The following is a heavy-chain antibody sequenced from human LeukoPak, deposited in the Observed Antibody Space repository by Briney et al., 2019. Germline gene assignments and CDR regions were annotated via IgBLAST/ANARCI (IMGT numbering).Heavy chain of an antibody. J-gene: IGHJ5*02. CDR2: IWHDGGKR. CDR1: GFTFSYYG. D-gene: IGHD3-22*01. V-gene: IGHV3-33*01. Sequence: GGSLRLSCAASGFTFSYYGMQWVRQAPGKGLEWVALIWHDGGKRYYADSVKGRFAISRDNSKNTLYLQMTTLRAEDTAVYYCARDADTSEFFSWLDLWGQGTLVTVSS. CDR3: ARDADTSEFFSWLDL.